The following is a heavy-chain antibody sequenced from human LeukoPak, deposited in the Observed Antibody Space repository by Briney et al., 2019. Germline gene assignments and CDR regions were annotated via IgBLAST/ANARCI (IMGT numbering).Heavy chain of an antibody. Sequence: ASVKVSCKASGGTFSSYAISWVRRAPGQGLEWMGGIIPIFGTANYAQKFQGRVTITADESTSTAYMELSSLRSEDTAVYYCAAPVQEGRRSVSLANDYWGQGTLVTVSS. V-gene: IGHV1-69*13. CDR3: AAPVQEGRRSVSLANDY. CDR1: GGTFSSYA. J-gene: IGHJ4*02. CDR2: IIPIFGTA. D-gene: IGHD1-14*01.